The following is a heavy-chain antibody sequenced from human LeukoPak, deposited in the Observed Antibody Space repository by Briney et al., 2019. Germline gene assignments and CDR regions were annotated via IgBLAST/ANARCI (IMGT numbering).Heavy chain of an antibody. Sequence: GGPLSLLCETSGFTFSHFAMLGLRQAPGRGVEWVAVIWSYATNQFYAVSVKGRFTISRDNFRRTVSLEMNSLRAEDTTVYYCAKEAQRGFDYSNSLEHWGQGSLVIVSS. V-gene: IGHV3-33*06. CDR3: AKEAQRGFDYSNSLEH. J-gene: IGHJ5*02. CDR1: GFTFSHFA. D-gene: IGHD4-11*01. CDR2: IWSYATNQ.